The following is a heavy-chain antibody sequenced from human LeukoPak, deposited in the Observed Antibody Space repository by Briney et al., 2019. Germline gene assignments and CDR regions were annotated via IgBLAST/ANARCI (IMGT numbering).Heavy chain of an antibody. V-gene: IGHV1-2*02. Sequence: ASVKVSCKASGYTFTGYYMHWVRQAPGQGLEWMGWINPNSGGTNYAQKFQGRVTMTRDTSISTAYMELSRLRSDDTAVYYCARAGVYFDWSHPFDYWGQGTLVTVSS. CDR3: ARAGVYFDWSHPFDY. D-gene: IGHD3-9*01. CDR1: GYTFTGYY. J-gene: IGHJ4*02. CDR2: INPNSGGT.